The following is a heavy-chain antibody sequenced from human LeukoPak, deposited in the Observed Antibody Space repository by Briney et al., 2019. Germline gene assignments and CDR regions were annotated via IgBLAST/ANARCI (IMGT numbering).Heavy chain of an antibody. Sequence: GRSLRLSCAASGFTFSSYAMHWVRQAPGKGLEWVAVISYDGSNKYYADSVKGRFTISRDNSKNTLYLQMNSLRAEDTAVYYCARDCYVDGTGSYYPDYWCRGTLVTVSS. CDR3: ARDCYVDGTGSYYPDY. J-gene: IGHJ4*02. CDR2: ISYDGSNK. V-gene: IGHV3-30-3*01. CDR1: GFTFSSYA. D-gene: IGHD3-10*01.